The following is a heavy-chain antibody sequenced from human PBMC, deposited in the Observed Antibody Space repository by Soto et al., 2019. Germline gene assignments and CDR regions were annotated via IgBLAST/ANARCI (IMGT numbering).Heavy chain of an antibody. V-gene: IGHV5-51*01. J-gene: IGHJ6*02. CDR2: IYPGDSDA. D-gene: IGHD3-3*01. CDR3: ARVYSDSWSRYTMGYYHGMDV. Sequence: PGESLKISCRASGYSFTAYWIGWVRQMPGKGLEWMGMIYPGDSDARYSPSFQGQVTISADKSIRTAYLQWSSLKASDTAMYYCARVYSDSWSRYTMGYYHGMDVWGQGTTVTVS. CDR1: GYSFTAYW.